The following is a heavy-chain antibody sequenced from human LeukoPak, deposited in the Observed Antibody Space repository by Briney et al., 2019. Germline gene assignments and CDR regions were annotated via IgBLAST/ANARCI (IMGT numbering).Heavy chain of an antibody. Sequence: GGSLRLSRAASGFTFSSYAMHWVRQAPGKGLEWVALISYDGTEKSYTDSVKGRLTISRDNSKNTLYLQMNSLRVEDTALYYCARQLERPATYYYGMDVWGQGTTVTVSS. V-gene: IGHV3-30-3*01. CDR2: ISYDGTEK. CDR3: ARQLERPATYYYGMDV. CDR1: GFTFSSYA. D-gene: IGHD1-1*01. J-gene: IGHJ6*02.